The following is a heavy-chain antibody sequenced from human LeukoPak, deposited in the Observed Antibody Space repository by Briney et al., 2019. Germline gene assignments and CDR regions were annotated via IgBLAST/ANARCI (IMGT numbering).Heavy chain of an antibody. V-gene: IGHV4-59*08. CDR1: GGSISSYY. CDR3: ARHGASGSYLYYFDY. CDR2: IYYSGST. D-gene: IGHD1-26*01. Sequence: SETLSLTCTVSGGSISSYYWSWIRQTPGKGLEWIGYIYYSGSTNYNPSPKSRVTISVDTSKNQFSLKLSSVTAADTAVYFCARHGASGSYLYYFDYWGQGTLVTVSS. J-gene: IGHJ4*02.